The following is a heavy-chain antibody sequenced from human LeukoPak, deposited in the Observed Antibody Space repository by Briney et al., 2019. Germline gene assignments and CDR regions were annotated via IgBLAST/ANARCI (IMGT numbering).Heavy chain of an antibody. CDR2: ISYDGSNK. V-gene: IGHV3-30*04. CDR3: ARDHNYYYGMDV. CDR1: GFTFSSYA. J-gene: IGHJ6*02. Sequence: PGGSLRLSCAASGFTFSSYAMHWVRQAPGKGLEWVAVISYDGSNKYYADSVKGRFTISRDNSRNTLYLQMNSLRAEDTAVYYCARDHNYYYGMDVWGQGTTVTVSS.